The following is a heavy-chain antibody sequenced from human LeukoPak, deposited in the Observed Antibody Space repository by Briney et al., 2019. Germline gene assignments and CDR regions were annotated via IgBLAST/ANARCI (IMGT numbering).Heavy chain of an antibody. CDR1: GFTFSSYA. V-gene: IGHV3-30*01. Sequence: GRSLRLSCAASGFTFSSYAKHWVRQAPGKGLEWVAVISYDGSNKYYADSVKGRFTISRDNSKNTLYLQMNSLRAEDTAVYYCAREYPVYPISYYMDVWGKGTTVTVSS. CDR3: AREYPVYPISYYMDV. J-gene: IGHJ6*03. CDR2: ISYDGSNK. D-gene: IGHD2-2*01.